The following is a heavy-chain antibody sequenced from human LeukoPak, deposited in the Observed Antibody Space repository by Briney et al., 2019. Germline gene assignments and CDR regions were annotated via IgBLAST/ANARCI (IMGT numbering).Heavy chain of an antibody. Sequence: GGSLRLSCAASGFTVSSNYMSWVRQAPGKGLEWVSVIYSGGSTYYADSVKGRFTISRDNSKNTLYLQMNSLRAEDTAVYYCAREGVYDFWSGYYDYWGQGTLVTVSS. D-gene: IGHD3-3*01. CDR1: GFTVSSNY. V-gene: IGHV3-53*01. CDR3: AREGVYDFWSGYYDY. CDR2: IYSGGST. J-gene: IGHJ4*02.